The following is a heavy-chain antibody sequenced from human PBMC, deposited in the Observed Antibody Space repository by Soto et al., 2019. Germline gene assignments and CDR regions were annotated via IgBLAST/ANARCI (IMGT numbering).Heavy chain of an antibody. D-gene: IGHD6-6*01. J-gene: IGHJ6*02. CDR2: IYTSGST. Sequence: PSETLSLTCTVSGGSISSYYWSWIRQPAGKGLEWIGRIYTSGSTNYNPSLKSRVTMSVGTSKNQFSLKLSSVTAADTAVYYCARDGRLGSSSPYYYYYGMDVWGQGTTVTVSS. CDR1: GGSISSYY. V-gene: IGHV4-4*07. CDR3: ARDGRLGSSSPYYYYYGMDV.